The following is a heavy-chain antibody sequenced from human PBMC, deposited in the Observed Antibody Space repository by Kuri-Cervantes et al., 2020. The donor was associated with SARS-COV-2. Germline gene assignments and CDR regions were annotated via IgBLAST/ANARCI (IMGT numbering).Heavy chain of an antibody. J-gene: IGHJ5*02. V-gene: IGHV4-39*07. CDR2: FYYSGST. CDR3: AKSQRLAAGKVGWFDP. CDR1: GGSISSSSYY. D-gene: IGHD1-1*01. Sequence: GSLRLSCTVSGGSISSSSYYWGWIRQPPGKGLEWIGTFYYSGSTYYNPSPKSRVTISVDTSKNQFSLEVTSVTATDTAVYYCAKSQRLAAGKVGWFDPWGQGILVTVSS.